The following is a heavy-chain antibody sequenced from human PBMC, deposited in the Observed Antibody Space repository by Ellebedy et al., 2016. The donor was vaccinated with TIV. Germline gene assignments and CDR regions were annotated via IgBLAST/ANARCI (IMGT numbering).Heavy chain of an antibody. V-gene: IGHV4-31*03. Sequence: SETLSLTXTISGASISDVGSYWSWIRQLPGKGLEWIGYVYHLGNTYYTPSLKSRVAISVDSSKNQISLRLNSVTAADTAVYYCARVHCSITTCDYYYMDVWGKGTTVTVSS. D-gene: IGHD1-1*01. CDR2: VYHLGNT. CDR1: GASISDVGSY. CDR3: ARVHCSITTCDYYYMDV. J-gene: IGHJ6*03.